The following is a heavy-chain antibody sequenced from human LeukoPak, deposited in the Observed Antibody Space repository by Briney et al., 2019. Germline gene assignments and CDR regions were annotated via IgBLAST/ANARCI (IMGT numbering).Heavy chain of an antibody. V-gene: IGHV1-18*01. CDR2: ISAYNGNT. D-gene: IGHD5-18*01. Sequence: PGGSVKVSCKASGYTFTSYGISWVRQAPGQGLEWMGWISAYNGNTNYAQKLQGRVTMTTDTSTSTAYMELSSLRSEDTAVYYCARFGYGYFGSSYFDYWGQGTLVTVSS. J-gene: IGHJ4*02. CDR1: GYTFTSYG. CDR3: ARFGYGYFGSSYFDY.